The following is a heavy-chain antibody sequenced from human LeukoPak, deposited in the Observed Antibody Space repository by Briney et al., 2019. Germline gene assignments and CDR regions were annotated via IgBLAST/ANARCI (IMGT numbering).Heavy chain of an antibody. Sequence: SVKVSCKASGGTFSSCAISWVRQAPGQGLEWMGGIIPIFGTANYAQKFQGRVTITADKSTSTAYMELSSLRSEDTAVYYCARTILYRNWFDPWGHGTLVTVSS. CDR1: GGTFSSCA. CDR3: ARTILYRNWFDP. D-gene: IGHD2-8*01. J-gene: IGHJ5*02. CDR2: IIPIFGTA. V-gene: IGHV1-69*06.